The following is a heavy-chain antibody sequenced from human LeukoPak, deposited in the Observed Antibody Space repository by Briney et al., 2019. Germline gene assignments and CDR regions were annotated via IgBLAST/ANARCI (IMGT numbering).Heavy chain of an antibody. J-gene: IGHJ6*03. D-gene: IGHD3-10*01. CDR2: ISSNGGST. V-gene: IGHV3-64*01. Sequence: PGGSLRLSCAASGFTFSSYAMHWVRQAPGKGLEYVSAISSNGGSTYYANSVKGRFTISRDNSKNTLYLQMGSLRAEDTAVYYCARGKDYGSGKGYYYYYMDVWGKGTTVTVSS. CDR1: GFTFSSYA. CDR3: ARGKDYGSGKGYYYYYMDV.